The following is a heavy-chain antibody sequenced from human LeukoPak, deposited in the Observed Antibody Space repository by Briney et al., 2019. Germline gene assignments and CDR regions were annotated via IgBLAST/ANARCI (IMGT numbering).Heavy chain of an antibody. J-gene: IGHJ4*02. Sequence: SETLSLTCAVYGGSFSGYYWSWIRQPPGKGLEWIGEISHSGSTNYNPSLKSRVTISVDTSKNQFSLKLSSVTAADTAVYYCARVASSGWHYLLDYCGQGTLVTVSS. CDR2: ISHSGST. CDR3: ARVASSGWHYLLDY. CDR1: GGSFSGYY. D-gene: IGHD6-19*01. V-gene: IGHV4-34*01.